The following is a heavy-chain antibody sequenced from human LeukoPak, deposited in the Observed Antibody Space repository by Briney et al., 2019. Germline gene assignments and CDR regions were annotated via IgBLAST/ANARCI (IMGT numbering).Heavy chain of an antibody. V-gene: IGHV3-66*02. CDR3: ARVTFYYYYMDV. CDR1: GFTVSSNY. Sequence: GGSLRLSCAASGFTVSSNYMSWVRQAPGKGLEWVSVVYSGGSTYYADSVKGRFTISRDNSKNTLYLQMNSLRAEDTAVYYCARVTFYYYYMDVLGKGTTVTVSS. CDR2: VYSGGST. J-gene: IGHJ6*03.